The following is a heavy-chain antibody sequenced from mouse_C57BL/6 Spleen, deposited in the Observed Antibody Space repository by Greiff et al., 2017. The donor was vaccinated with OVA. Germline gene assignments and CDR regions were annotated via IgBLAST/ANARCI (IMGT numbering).Heavy chain of an antibody. D-gene: IGHD2-4*01. CDR2: INPGSGGT. J-gene: IGHJ2*01. Sequence: QVQLKQSGAELVRPGTSVKVSCKASGYAFTNYLIEWVKQRPGQGLEWIGVINPGSGGTNYNEKFKGKATLTADKSSSTAYMQLSSLTSEDSAVYFCARDYYDYYFDYWGQGTTLTVSS. V-gene: IGHV1-54*01. CDR1: GYAFTNYL. CDR3: ARDYYDYYFDY.